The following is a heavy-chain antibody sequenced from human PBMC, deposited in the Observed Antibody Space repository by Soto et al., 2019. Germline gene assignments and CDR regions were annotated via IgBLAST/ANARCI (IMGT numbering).Heavy chain of an antibody. J-gene: IGHJ6*02. D-gene: IGHD1-7*01. CDR2: ISVRGGST. CDR1: GFTFSSYA. Sequence: EVQLLESGGGLVQPGGSLRLSCAASGFTFSSYAMIWVRQAPGKGLEWVSAISVRGGSTSYADSGKGRFTLSRDNSKNTLYLQMNSLRDEDTAVYYCAKCQSTWNLRVYYYYGMDVWGQGTTVTVSS. CDR3: AKCQSTWNLRVYYYYGMDV. V-gene: IGHV3-23*01.